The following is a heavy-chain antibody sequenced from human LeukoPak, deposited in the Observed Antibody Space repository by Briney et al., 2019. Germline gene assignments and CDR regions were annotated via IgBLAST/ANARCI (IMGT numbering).Heavy chain of an antibody. CDR2: IIPIFGTA. J-gene: IGHJ4*02. Sequence: SVKVSCKASGGTFSSYAISWVRQAPGQGLEWMGGIIPIFGTANYAQKLQGRVTMTTDTSTSTAYMELRSLRSDDTAVYYCARVPKRYSSSYLPGDYWGQGTLVTVSS. CDR3: ARVPKRYSSSYLPGDY. D-gene: IGHD6-13*01. V-gene: IGHV1-69*05. CDR1: GGTFSSYA.